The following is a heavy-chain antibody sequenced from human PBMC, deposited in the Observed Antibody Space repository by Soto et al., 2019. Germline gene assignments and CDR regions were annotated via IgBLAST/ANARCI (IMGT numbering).Heavy chain of an antibody. D-gene: IGHD1-1*01. V-gene: IGHV3-23*01. CDR1: GFTFSSYA. CDR2: ISGSGGST. J-gene: IGHJ4*02. Sequence: GGSLRLSCAASGFTFSSYAMSWVRQAPGKGLEWVSAISGSGGSTYYADSVKGRFTISRDNSKNTLYLQMNSLRAEDKAVSYCAKSPWSWNFDYWGQGTLVTVSS. CDR3: AKSPWSWNFDY.